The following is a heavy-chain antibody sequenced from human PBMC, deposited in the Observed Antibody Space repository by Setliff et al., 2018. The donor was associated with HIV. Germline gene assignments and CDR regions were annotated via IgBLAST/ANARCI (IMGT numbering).Heavy chain of an antibody. CDR3: AKKGNGDYHFDY. J-gene: IGHJ4*02. CDR1: GYSISSNDW. CDR2: IYYSGSI. Sequence: SETLSLTCVVSGYSISSNDWCGWIRQSPGKGLEWIGYIYYSGSIYYNPSLKSRVTMSVDTSKNQFSLKLSSVTAVDTAVYYCAKKGNGDYHFDYWGQGTLVTVS. D-gene: IGHD4-17*01. V-gene: IGHV4-28*05.